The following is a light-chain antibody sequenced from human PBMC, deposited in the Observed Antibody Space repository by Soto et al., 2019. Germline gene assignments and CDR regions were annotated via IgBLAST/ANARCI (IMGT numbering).Light chain of an antibody. CDR3: QQRSNWPWT. V-gene: IGKV3-11*01. CDR1: PSVSSY. CDR2: DTT. Sequence: EIVLTQSPATLSLSPGERATLSCRASPSVSSYLAWYQQKAGQAPRLLIYDTTNRATGIPARFSGSGSGTVFSLTITSLGPEDFAVYYCQQRSNWPWTFGKGTKVDIK. J-gene: IGKJ1*01.